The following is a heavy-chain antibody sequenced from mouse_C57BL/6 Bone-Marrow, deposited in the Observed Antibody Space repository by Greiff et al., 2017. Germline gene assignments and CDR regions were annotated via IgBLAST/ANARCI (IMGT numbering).Heavy chain of an antibody. CDR1: GFTFSSYA. CDR3: ARDGVAY. J-gene: IGHJ3*01. V-gene: IGHV5-4*01. CDR2: ISDGGSYT. Sequence: GQRVESGGGLVKPGGSLKLSCAASGFTFSSYAMSWVRQTPEKRLEWVATISDGGSYTYYPDNVKGRFTISRDNAKNNLYLQMSHLKSEDTAMYYCARDGVAYWGQGTLVTVSA.